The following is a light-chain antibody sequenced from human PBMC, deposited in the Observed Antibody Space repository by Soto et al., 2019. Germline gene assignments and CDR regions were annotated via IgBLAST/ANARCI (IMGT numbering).Light chain of an antibody. CDR3: QQLNGSPWT. CDR2: GAS. Sequence: TQFTHSPYSLSGSLGYIVTITCRSNPAIASFLAWYQQKPGTAPKLLIYGASTLQSGVPSRFSGSRSGTDYTLTIASLQPEDFATYYCQQLNGSPWTFGQGTKVDIK. V-gene: IGKV1-9*01. CDR1: PAIASF. J-gene: IGKJ1*01.